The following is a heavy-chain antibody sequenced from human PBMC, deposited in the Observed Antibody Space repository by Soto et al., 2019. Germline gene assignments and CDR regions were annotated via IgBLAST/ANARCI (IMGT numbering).Heavy chain of an antibody. J-gene: IGHJ5*02. CDR3: ARSPAYGDYANLDT. D-gene: IGHD4-17*01. Sequence: SGTPSPTFPLSGYSLRKNYWDLVRPPARKGLEWIGRIYTTRSPNYNPSLKSRVTMSVDTSKNQFSLKLNLSSVTAADTAVYYCARSPAYGDYANLDTWGQGTLVTVSS. V-gene: IGHV4-4*07. CDR1: GYSLRKNY. CDR2: IYTTRSP.